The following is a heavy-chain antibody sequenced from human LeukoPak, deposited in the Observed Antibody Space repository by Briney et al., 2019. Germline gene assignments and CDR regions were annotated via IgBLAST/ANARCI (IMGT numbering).Heavy chain of an antibody. D-gene: IGHD6-13*01. J-gene: IGHJ4*02. Sequence: GRSLRLSCAASGFTFDDYAMHWVRQAPGKGLEWVSGISWNSGSIGYADSVKGRFTISRDNAKNTLYLQMNSLRAEDTAVYYCASYYAAAGTDWGQGTLVTVSS. CDR1: GFTFDDYA. V-gene: IGHV3-9*01. CDR3: ASYYAAAGTD. CDR2: ISWNSGSI.